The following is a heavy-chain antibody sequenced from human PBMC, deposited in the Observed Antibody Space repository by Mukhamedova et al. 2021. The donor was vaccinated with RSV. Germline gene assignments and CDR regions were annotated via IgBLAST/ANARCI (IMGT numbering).Heavy chain of an antibody. CDR2: IYYSGST. CDR3: AVEGCGGDCYSWRYYYYYGMDV. D-gene: IGHD2-21*02. V-gene: IGHV4-39*01. Sequence: GSIYYSGSTYYNPSLKSRVTISVDTSKNQFSLKLSSVTAADTAVYYCAVEGCGGDCYSWRYYYYYGMDVWGQGTTVTVSS. J-gene: IGHJ6*02.